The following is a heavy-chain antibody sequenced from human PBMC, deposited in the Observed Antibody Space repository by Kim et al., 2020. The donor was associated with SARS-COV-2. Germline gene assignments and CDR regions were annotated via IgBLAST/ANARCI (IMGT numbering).Heavy chain of an antibody. Sequence: SETLSLTCTVSGGSISSYYWSWIRQPPGKGLEWIGYIYYSGSTNYNPSLKSRVTISVDTSKNQFSLKLSSVTAADTAVYYCARGGGIAAAGTVYYYYGMDVWGQGTTVTVSS. J-gene: IGHJ6*02. CDR2: IYYSGST. V-gene: IGHV4-59*01. CDR3: ARGGGIAAAGTVYYYYGMDV. D-gene: IGHD6-13*01. CDR1: GGSISSYY.